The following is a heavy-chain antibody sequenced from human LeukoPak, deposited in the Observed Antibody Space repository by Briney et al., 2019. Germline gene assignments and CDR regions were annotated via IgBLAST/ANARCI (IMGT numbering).Heavy chain of an antibody. Sequence: GRSLRLSCAASGFTFSNYNMNWVRQAPGKGLEWVSCISSSSSYIYYADSVKGRFTISRENAKNSLYLQMNSLRAEDTALYFCARELLTYSNHKLGHYMDVWGKGTTVTVSS. J-gene: IGHJ6*03. CDR2: ISSSSSYI. D-gene: IGHD4-11*01. CDR3: ARELLTYSNHKLGHYMDV. V-gene: IGHV3-21*01. CDR1: GFTFSNYN.